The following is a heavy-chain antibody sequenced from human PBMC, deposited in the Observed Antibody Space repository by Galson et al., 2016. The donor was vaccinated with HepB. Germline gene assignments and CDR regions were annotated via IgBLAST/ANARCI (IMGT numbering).Heavy chain of an antibody. CDR3: ARSYSSGWPSFGY. D-gene: IGHD6-19*01. CDR1: GFNVSLNY. Sequence: SLRLSCAASGFNVSLNYMSWVRQAPGRGLEWVSAISGRGDITHDAVSVKGRFTISRDNTKNTLFLQMTSLRAEDTAVYHCARSYSSGWPSFGYWGQGTLVTVSS. J-gene: IGHJ4*02. V-gene: IGHV3-23*01. CDR2: ISGRGDIT.